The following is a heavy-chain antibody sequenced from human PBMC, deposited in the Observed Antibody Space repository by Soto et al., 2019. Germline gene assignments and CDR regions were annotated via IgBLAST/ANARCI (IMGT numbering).Heavy chain of an antibody. CDR1: GGTFSTFP. CDR3: ASRGGSSGYLGY. D-gene: IGHD3-22*01. CDR2: ILPVSGTT. J-gene: IGHJ4*02. V-gene: IGHV1-69*06. Sequence: GASVKVSCKSSGGTFSTFPINWVRQAPGQGLEWMGAILPVSGTTNYAQKFQGRVTFSADTSASTAYMELSSLRSEDTAVYYCASRGGSSGYLGYWGQGTLVTVSS.